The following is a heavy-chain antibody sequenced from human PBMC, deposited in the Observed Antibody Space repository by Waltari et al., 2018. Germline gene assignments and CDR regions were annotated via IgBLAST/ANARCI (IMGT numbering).Heavy chain of an antibody. Sequence: QVQLVQSGAEVKKPGASVKVSCKASGYTFTGYYMHWVRQAPGQGLEWMGRINPNSGGTNDAQRFQGRVTMTRDTSISTAYMELSRLRSDDTAVYYCARGVVVPAAEPHYMDVWGKGTTVTISS. CDR3: ARGVVVPAAEPHYMDV. CDR1: GYTFTGYY. D-gene: IGHD2-2*01. CDR2: INPNSGGT. J-gene: IGHJ6*03. V-gene: IGHV1-2*06.